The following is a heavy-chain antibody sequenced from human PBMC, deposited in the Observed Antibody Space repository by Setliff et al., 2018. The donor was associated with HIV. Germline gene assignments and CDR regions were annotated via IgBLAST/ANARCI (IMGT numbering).Heavy chain of an antibody. V-gene: IGHV4-59*11. CDR3: ARARGPPLPVLDL. CDR2: IYYSGST. CDR1: GGSISSHY. D-gene: IGHD3-10*01. Sequence: SETLSLTCTVSGGSISSHYWSWIRQPPGKGLEWIGYIYYSGSTNYNPSLKSRVTLSVDTSKNSFSLNLTSVTAADTAVYFCARARGPPLPVLDLWGQGTLVTAPQ. J-gene: IGHJ5*02.